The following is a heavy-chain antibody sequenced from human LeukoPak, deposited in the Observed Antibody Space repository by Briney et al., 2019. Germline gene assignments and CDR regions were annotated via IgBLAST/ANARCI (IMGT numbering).Heavy chain of an antibody. J-gene: IGHJ4*02. Sequence: SETLSLTCAVYGGSFSGYYWSWIRQPPGKGLEWIGEINHSGSTNYNPSLKSRVTISVDTSKNQFSLKLSSVTAADTAVYYCARRRVVVAARIDYWGQGALVTVSS. CDR1: GGSFSGYY. CDR3: ARRRVVVAARIDY. D-gene: IGHD2-15*01. CDR2: INHSGST. V-gene: IGHV4-34*01.